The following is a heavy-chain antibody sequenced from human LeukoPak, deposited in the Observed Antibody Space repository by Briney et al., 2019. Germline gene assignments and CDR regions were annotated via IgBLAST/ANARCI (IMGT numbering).Heavy chain of an antibody. CDR3: TIGVY. CDR2: IRSEADNDAT. J-gene: IGHJ4*02. V-gene: IGHV3-73*01. CDR1: GFILSGSV. Sequence: TGGSLRLSCAASGFILSGSVLLWVRQASGRGLEWVGRIRSEADNDATAYGASVKGRFTISRDDSRNTAYLQMNSLKTEDTAMYYCTIGVYWGQGTLVTVSS.